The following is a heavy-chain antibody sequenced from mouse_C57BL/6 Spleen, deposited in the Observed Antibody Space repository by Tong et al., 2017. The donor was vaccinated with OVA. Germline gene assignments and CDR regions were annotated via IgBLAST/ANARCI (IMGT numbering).Heavy chain of an antibody. CDR3: ARRVGRSGYFDY. V-gene: IGHV1-47*01. Sequence: VQLQESGPELVKPGASVKMSCKASGYTFTTYPIEWMKQNHGKSLEWIGNFHPYNDDTKYNEKFKGKATLTVEKSSSTVYLELSRLTSDDSAVYYCARRVGRSGYFDYWGQGTTLTVSS. J-gene: IGHJ2*01. CDR1: GYTFTTYP. D-gene: IGHD4-1*01. CDR2: FHPYNDDT.